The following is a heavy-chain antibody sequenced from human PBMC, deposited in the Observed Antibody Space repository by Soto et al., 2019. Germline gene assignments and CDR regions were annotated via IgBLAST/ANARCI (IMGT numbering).Heavy chain of an antibody. V-gene: IGHV4-39*01. CDR3: ARLQAAVPHY. CDR2: IYYSGST. CDR1: GGSISSSSYY. Sequence: SETLSLSCTVSGGSISSSSYYWGWIRQPPGKGLEWIGSIYYSGSTYYNPSLKSRVTISVDTSKNQFSLNLSSVTAADTAIYFCARLQAAVPHYWGQGILVTVSS. J-gene: IGHJ4*02. D-gene: IGHD6-13*01.